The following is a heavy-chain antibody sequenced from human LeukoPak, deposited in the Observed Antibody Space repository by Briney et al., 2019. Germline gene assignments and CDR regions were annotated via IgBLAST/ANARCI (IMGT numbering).Heavy chain of an antibody. CDR3: VRAAPVARFLEWLFDY. J-gene: IGHJ4*02. Sequence: GGSLRLSCAASGFTFSNYGMTWVRQAPGKGLDWVSTMGSSGIYTYYTETVKGRFTITRDSAKNSLYLQMNSLRPEDTAVYYCVRAAPVARFLEWLFDYWGQGTMVTVSS. V-gene: IGHV3-21*01. CDR1: GFTFSNYG. D-gene: IGHD3-3*01. CDR2: MGSSGIYT.